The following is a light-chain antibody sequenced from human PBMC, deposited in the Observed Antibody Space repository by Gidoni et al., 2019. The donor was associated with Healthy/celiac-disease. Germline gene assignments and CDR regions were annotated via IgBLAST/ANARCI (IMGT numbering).Light chain of an antibody. J-gene: IGKJ2*01. CDR3: QQSYSTLAYT. CDR1: QSISSY. Sequence: DIQMIQSPSSLSASVGDRVTITCRASQSISSYLNWYQQKPGKAPKLLIYAASSLQSGVPSRFSGSGSGTDFTLTISSLQPEDFATYYCQQSYSTLAYTFGQXTKLEIK. V-gene: IGKV1-39*01. CDR2: AAS.